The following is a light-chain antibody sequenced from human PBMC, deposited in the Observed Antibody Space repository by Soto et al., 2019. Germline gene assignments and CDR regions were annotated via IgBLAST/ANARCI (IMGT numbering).Light chain of an antibody. J-gene: IGLJ1*01. CDR1: SSDVGGHNH. Sequence: QSALTQPRSVSGSPGQSVTVSCTGTSSDVGGHNHVSWYQQHPGKAPTLMISDVNKRPSGVPDRFSGSKSGNTASLTISGLQAEDEADYYCCSFAGRIFVVGSGTKLTVL. V-gene: IGLV2-11*01. CDR3: CSFAGRIFV. CDR2: DVN.